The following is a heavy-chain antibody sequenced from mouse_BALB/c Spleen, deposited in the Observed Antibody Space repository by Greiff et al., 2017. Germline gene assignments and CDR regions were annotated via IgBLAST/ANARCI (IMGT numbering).Heavy chain of an antibody. V-gene: IGHV1S29*02. CDR2: IYPYNGGT. J-gene: IGHJ3*01. CDR3: AREGVMITTGFAY. Sequence: VQLQQSGPELVKPGASVKISCKASGYTFTDYNMHWVKQSHGKSLEWIGYIYPYNGGTGYNQKFKSKATLTVDNSSSTAYMELRSLTSEDSAVYYCAREGVMITTGFAYWGQGTLVTVSA. CDR1: GYTFTDYN. D-gene: IGHD2-4*01.